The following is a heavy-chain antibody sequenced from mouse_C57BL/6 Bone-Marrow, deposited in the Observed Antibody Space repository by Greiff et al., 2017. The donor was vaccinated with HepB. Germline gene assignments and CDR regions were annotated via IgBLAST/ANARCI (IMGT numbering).Heavy chain of an antibody. CDR1: GFTFSSYA. CDR3: ARDQDGAWFAY. CDR2: ISDGGSYT. V-gene: IGHV5-4*01. J-gene: IGHJ3*01. D-gene: IGHD3-2*02. Sequence: EVKLMESGGGLVKPGGSLKLSCAASGFTFSSYAMSWVRQTPEKRLEWVATISDGGSYTYYPDNVKGRFTISRDNAKNNLYLQMSHLKSEDTAMYYCARDQDGAWFAYWGQGTLVTVSA.